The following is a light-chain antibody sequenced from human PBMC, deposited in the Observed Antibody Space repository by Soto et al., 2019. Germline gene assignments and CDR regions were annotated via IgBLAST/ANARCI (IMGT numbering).Light chain of an antibody. V-gene: IGKV3-20*01. J-gene: IGKJ5*01. CDR1: QSVSSSY. CDR2: GAS. Sequence: ESVLTQAPGTPSKTPGKRATLPCRTSQSVSSSYLAWYQQKPGQAPRLLIYGASSRATGIPDRFSGSGSGTDFTLTISRLEPEDFAVYYCQQYGSSFTFGQGTRLEIK. CDR3: QQYGSSFT.